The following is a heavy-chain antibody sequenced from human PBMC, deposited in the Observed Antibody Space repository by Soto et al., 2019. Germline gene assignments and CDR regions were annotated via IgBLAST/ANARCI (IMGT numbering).Heavy chain of an antibody. CDR1: GFTFSSYG. Sequence: GGSLRLSCAASGFTFSSYGMHWVRQAPGKGLEWVAVISYDGSNKYYADSVKGRFTTSRDNSKNTLYLQMNSLRAEDTAVYYCAKAYGDYVEDYFDYWGQGTLVTVSS. CDR3: AKAYGDYVEDYFDY. J-gene: IGHJ4*02. D-gene: IGHD4-17*01. V-gene: IGHV3-30*18. CDR2: ISYDGSNK.